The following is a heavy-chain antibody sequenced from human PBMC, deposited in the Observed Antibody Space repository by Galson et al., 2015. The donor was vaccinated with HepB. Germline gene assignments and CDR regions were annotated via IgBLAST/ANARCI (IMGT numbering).Heavy chain of an antibody. CDR3: ARGTLPPGIAAAGTGGYYYYGMDV. CDR2: IIPIFGTA. V-gene: IGHV1-69*01. CDR1: GGTFSSYA. D-gene: IGHD6-13*01. Sequence: SCKASGGTFSSYAISWVRQAPGQGLEWMGGIIPIFGTANYAQKFQGRVTITADESTSTAYMELSSLRSEDTAVYYCARGTLPPGIAAAGTGGYYYYGMDVWGQGTTVTVSS. J-gene: IGHJ6*02.